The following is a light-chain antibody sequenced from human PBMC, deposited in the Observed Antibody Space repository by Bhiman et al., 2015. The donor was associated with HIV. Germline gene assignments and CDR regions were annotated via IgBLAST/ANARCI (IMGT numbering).Light chain of an antibody. V-gene: IGLV2-14*03. J-gene: IGLJ2*01. Sequence: QSALTQPASVSGSPGQSITISCTGTSSDVGGYNYVSWCQQHPGKAPKLMIYDVSNRPSGVSNRFSGSKSGNTASLTISGLQAEDEGDYYCCSYAGTSTYVVFGGGTRLTVL. CDR1: SSDVGGYNY. CDR3: CSYAGTSTYVV. CDR2: DVS.